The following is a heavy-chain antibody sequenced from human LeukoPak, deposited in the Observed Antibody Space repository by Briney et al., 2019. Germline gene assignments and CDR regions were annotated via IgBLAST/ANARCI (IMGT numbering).Heavy chain of an antibody. V-gene: IGHV3-33*01. CDR2: IWYDGSNK. D-gene: IGHD3-22*01. Sequence: QPGRSLRLSCAASGFTFSSYGMHWVRQAPGKGLEWVAVIWYDGSNKYYADSVKGRFTISRDNSKNTLYLQMNSLRAEDTAVYYCARDYYDSSGPFDYWGQGTLVTVSS. CDR3: ARDYYDSSGPFDY. J-gene: IGHJ4*02. CDR1: GFTFSSYG.